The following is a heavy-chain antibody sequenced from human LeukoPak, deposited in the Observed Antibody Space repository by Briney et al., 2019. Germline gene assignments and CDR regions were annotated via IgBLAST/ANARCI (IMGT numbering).Heavy chain of an antibody. CDR3: ARDPEAAAGLN. D-gene: IGHD6-13*01. CDR1: GFTVSSNY. Sequence: GGSLRLSCAASGFTVSSNYMSWVRQAPGKGLEWVSVVYSGGSTYYADSVKGRFTISRDNSKNTLYLQMNSLRAEDTAVYYCARDPEAAAGLNWGQGTLVTVSS. J-gene: IGHJ4*02. CDR2: VYSGGST. V-gene: IGHV3-53*01.